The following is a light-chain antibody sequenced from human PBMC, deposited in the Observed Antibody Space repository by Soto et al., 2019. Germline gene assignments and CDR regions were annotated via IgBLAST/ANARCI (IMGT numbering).Light chain of an antibody. CDR1: QTVGMNY. CDR2: NAL. J-gene: IGKJ2*01. V-gene: IGKV3-20*01. CDR3: HQYAYAPLT. Sequence: EIVLTQSPGTLSLSPGDRATLSCRASQTVGMNYLAWFQQKPGQAPKLLIYNALVRATGIPDRFSGSGSGTDFTLTISRLGPEDFAVYYCHQYAYAPLTFGQGTKVDNK.